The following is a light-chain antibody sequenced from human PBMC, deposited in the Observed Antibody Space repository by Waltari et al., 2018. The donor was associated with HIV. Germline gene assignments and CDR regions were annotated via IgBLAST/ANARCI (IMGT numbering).Light chain of an antibody. Sequence: QSVLTQPPSASGTPGQRVAISCSGSSSNIGSNTITWYQQLSGTAPQLLINSNNRGPSGVLDRFSGSKSGTAGSLAISGLQSEDEADYYCAAWDDNRNAVVFGGGTKLTVL. CDR3: AAWDDNRNAVV. CDR2: SNN. J-gene: IGLJ2*01. V-gene: IGLV1-44*01. CDR1: SSNIGSNT.